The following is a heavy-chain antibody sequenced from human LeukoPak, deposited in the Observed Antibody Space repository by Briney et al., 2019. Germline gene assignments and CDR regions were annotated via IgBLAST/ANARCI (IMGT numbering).Heavy chain of an antibody. CDR3: ARGNSFDY. V-gene: IGHV3-7*01. CDR2: IHQDGGQK. D-gene: IGHD1-1*01. Sequence: QTGGSLRLSCAASGFTFSSYWMSWVRQAPGKGLEWVANIHQDGGQKFYVDSVEGRFTISRDNAKDSVYLHMNSLRADDTAVYYCARGNSFDYRGKGTLVTVSS. CDR1: GFTFSSYW. J-gene: IGHJ4*02.